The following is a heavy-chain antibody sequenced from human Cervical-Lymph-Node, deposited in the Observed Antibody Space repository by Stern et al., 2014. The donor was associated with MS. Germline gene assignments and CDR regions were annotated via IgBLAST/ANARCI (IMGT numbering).Heavy chain of an antibody. Sequence: QVQLVQSGAEVKKPGASVKVSCRASGYKFTSYYIHWVRQAPGKGLVLMGRLNPSSGATDLAQSFQDRVTMTRDTSISTAYMELTRLTSDDTAVYCCARSITVTPLEYWGQGSLVAVSS. V-gene: IGHV1-2*06. CDR3: ARSITVTPLEY. J-gene: IGHJ4*02. D-gene: IGHD4-17*01. CDR2: LNPSSGAT. CDR1: GYKFTSYY.